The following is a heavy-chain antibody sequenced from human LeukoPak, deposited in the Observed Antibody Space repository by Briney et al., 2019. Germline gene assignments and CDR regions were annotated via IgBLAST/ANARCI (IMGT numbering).Heavy chain of an antibody. CDR3: ATDLVGATPKFDY. J-gene: IGHJ4*02. CDR1: GYTLTELS. CDR2: FDPEDGET. V-gene: IGHV1-24*01. Sequence: ASVTVSCKVSGYTLTELSMHWVRQAPRKGLEGMGGFDPEDGETIYAQKFQGRVTMTEDTSTDTAYMELSSLRSEDTAVYYCATDLVGATPKFDYWGQGTLVTVSS. D-gene: IGHD1-26*01.